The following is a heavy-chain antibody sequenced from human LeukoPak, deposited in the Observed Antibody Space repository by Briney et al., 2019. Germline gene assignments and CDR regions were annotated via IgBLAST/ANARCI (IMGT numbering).Heavy chain of an antibody. D-gene: IGHD6-19*01. Sequence: GGSLRLSCAASGFTFSSYAMSWARQAPGKGLESVSPISGSGRSTYYADSLKGRVTISRDNTKKPQYVQMKSLRAGATGVYSSSKGGPVSGLFDDWGQGTLVTVSS. CDR1: GFTFSSYA. J-gene: IGHJ4*02. V-gene: IGHV3-23*01. CDR2: ISGSGRST. CDR3: SKGGPVSGLFDD.